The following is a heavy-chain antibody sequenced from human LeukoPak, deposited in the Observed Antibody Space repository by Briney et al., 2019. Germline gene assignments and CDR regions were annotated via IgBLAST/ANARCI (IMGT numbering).Heavy chain of an antibody. V-gene: IGHV5-51*01. CDR1: GYSFTTYW. D-gene: IGHD2-15*01. Sequence: GESLKISCQGSGYSFTTYWIGWVRQMPGKGLEWMGIIYPGDSDTRYSPSFQGQVTISADKSISTAYLQWSSLKASDTAMYYCARVIPEYCSGGSCLNWFDPWGQGTLVTVSS. CDR2: IYPGDSDT. CDR3: ARVIPEYCSGGSCLNWFDP. J-gene: IGHJ5*02.